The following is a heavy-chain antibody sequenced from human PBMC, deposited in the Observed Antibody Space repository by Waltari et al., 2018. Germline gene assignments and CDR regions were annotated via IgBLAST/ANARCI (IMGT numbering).Heavy chain of an antibody. V-gene: IGHV4-59*11. CDR2: FHESWCT. CDR3: ARDTLVPAAMPPYYYYFGLDV. J-gene: IGHJ6*02. CDR1: GGSISGLY. D-gene: IGHD2-2*01. Sequence: QVQLQESGPGLVKPSETLSLTCTVSGGSISGLYWNWIGQPPGKGWDWLGNFHESWCTTYHPSLKSRVTMSVDTSKNQFSLKLSSVTAADTAVYYCARDTLVPAAMPPYYYYFGLDVWGQGTTVIVSS.